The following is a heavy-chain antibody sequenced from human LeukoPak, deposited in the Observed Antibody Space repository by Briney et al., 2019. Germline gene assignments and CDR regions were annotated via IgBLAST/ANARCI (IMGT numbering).Heavy chain of an antibody. D-gene: IGHD6-13*01. J-gene: IGHJ3*02. V-gene: IGHV4-59*08. Sequence: SETLSLTCTVSGGSISSYYWSWLRQPPGKGLEWIGYIYYSGSTNYNPSLKSRVTISVDTSKNQFSLQLRSVTAADTAVYYCARVPTYEIAAARVGYAFDIWGQGTMVTVSS. CDR3: ARVPTYEIAAARVGYAFDI. CDR1: GGSISSYY. CDR2: IYYSGST.